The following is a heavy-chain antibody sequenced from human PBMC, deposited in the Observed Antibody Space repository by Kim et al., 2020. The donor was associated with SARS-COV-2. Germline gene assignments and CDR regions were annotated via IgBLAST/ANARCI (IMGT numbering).Heavy chain of an antibody. Sequence: GGSLRLSCAASGFTFSSYGMHWVRQAPGKGLEWVAVISYDGSNKYYADSVKGRFTISRDNSKNTLYLQMNSLRAEDTAAYYCAKEFRFGLWNTYYFDYWGQGTLVTVSS. CDR1: GFTFSSYG. V-gene: IGHV3-30*18. CDR3: AKEFRFGLWNTYYFDY. CDR2: ISYDGSNK. J-gene: IGHJ4*02. D-gene: IGHD3-10*01.